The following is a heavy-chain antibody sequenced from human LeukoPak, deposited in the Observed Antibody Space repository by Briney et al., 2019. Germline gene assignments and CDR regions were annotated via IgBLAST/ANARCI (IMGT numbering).Heavy chain of an antibody. Sequence: SETLSLTCTVSGGSISSSDYYWGWIRQPPGKGLEWIGEIYHSGSTNYNPSLKSRVTISVDKSKNQFSLKLSSVTAADTAVYYCAREPGYSYGANWFDPWGQGTLVTVSS. CDR1: GGSISSSDYY. CDR3: AREPGYSYGANWFDP. J-gene: IGHJ5*02. D-gene: IGHD5-18*01. V-gene: IGHV4-39*07. CDR2: IYHSGST.